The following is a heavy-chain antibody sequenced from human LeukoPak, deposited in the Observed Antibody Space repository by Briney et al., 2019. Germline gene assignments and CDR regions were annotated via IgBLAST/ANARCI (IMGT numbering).Heavy chain of an antibody. J-gene: IGHJ5*01. D-gene: IGHD3/OR15-3a*01. CDR2: ISGSGGST. Sequence: GGSLRLSCAASGFTFSSYAMSWVRQAPGEGLEWVSAISGSGGSTYYADSVKGRFTISRDKSKNTLYLQMNSLRAEDAALYYCTKGWTMFDSWGQGILVTVSS. V-gene: IGHV3-23*01. CDR1: GFTFSSYA. CDR3: TKGWTMFDS.